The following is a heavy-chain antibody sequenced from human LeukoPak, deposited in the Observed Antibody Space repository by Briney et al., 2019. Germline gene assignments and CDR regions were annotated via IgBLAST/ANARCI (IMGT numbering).Heavy chain of an antibody. CDR2: ISYDGSNK. J-gene: IGHJ4*02. D-gene: IGHD1-26*01. CDR3: AKDGGIIVGATLDY. Sequence: GGSLRLSCAASGFTFSSYGMHWVRQAPGKGLEWVAVISYDGSNKYYADSVKGRFTISRDNSKNTLYLQMNSLRAEDTAVYYCAKDGGIIVGATLDYWGQGTLDTVSS. V-gene: IGHV3-30*18. CDR1: GFTFSSYG.